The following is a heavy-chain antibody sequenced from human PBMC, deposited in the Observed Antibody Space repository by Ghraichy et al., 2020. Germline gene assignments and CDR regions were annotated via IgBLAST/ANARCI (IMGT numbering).Heavy chain of an antibody. CDR2: INGSGDGT. V-gene: IGHV3-23*01. CDR3: AKFRRYCSGGSCYSAF. J-gene: IGHJ4*02. D-gene: IGHD2-15*01. CDR1: GFTFNSYA. Sequence: GGSLRLSCAASGFTFNSYAMCWVRQAPGKGLEWVSAINGSGDGTYYPDSVQGRFTISRDSSKNTLYLQMNSLRAADTAVYYCAKFRRYCSGGSCYSAFWGPGTPVTVSS.